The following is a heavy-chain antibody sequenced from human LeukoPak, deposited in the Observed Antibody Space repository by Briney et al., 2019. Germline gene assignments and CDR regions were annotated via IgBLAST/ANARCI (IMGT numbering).Heavy chain of an antibody. CDR1: GGSISSSSYY. J-gene: IGHJ6*03. D-gene: IGHD2-21*01. CDR2: INHSGST. Sequence: KPSETLSLTCTVSGGSISSSSYYWGWIRQPPGKGLEWIGEINHSGSTIYNPSFKSRVTISVDTSKNQVSLKLSSVTAADTAVYYCARGRIASGAYYYYMDVWGKGTTVTVSS. V-gene: IGHV4-39*07. CDR3: ARGRIASGAYYYYMDV.